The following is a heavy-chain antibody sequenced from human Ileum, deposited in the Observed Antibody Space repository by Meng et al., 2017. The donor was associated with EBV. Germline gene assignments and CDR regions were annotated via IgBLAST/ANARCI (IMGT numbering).Heavy chain of an antibody. V-gene: IGHV4-34*02. CDR3: ARGREYTGQLDL. Sequence: VQLEPRGAGLVKPSETLSLTCDVSGGSFNAYYWTWIRQSPGGGLEWIGEIFHSGHTNYNPSLESRVSMSVATSKKQFSLLLSSVTAADSGLYFCARGREYTGQLDLWGLGTVVTVSS. J-gene: IGHJ5*02. CDR2: IFHSGHT. CDR1: GGSFNAYY. D-gene: IGHD5-18*01.